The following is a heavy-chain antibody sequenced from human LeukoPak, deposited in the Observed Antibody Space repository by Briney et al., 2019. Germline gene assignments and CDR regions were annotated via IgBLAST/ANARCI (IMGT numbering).Heavy chain of an antibody. Sequence: GSLRLSCAASGFTFSGYWMSWVRQAPGKGLEWVANIKEDGSEKYYVDSVKGRFTISRDNAKNSLYLQMNSLRAEDTAVYYCAREYDSGYYYYFDYWGQGTLVTVSS. CDR1: GFTFSGYW. D-gene: IGHD3-22*01. CDR3: AREYDSGYYYYFDY. V-gene: IGHV3-7*01. CDR2: IKEDGSEK. J-gene: IGHJ4*02.